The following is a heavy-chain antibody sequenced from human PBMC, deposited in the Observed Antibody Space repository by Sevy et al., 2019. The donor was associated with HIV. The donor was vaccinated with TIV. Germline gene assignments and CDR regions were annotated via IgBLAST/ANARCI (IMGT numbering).Heavy chain of an antibody. CDR3: ARDLYSGSYYENY. Sequence: GGSLRLSCAASGFTLSNYWMSWVRQAPGKGLEWVANIKKDGSDKYYVDSVKGRFTISRDNAKNSLYLQMNSLRAEDTAVYNCARDLYSGSYYENYWGQGTLVTVSS. CDR1: GFTLSNYW. J-gene: IGHJ4*02. CDR2: IKKDGSDK. V-gene: IGHV3-7*01. D-gene: IGHD1-26*01.